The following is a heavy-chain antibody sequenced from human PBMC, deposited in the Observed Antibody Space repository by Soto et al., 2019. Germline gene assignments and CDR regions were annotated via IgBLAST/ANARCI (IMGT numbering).Heavy chain of an antibody. CDR3: ASGIQLWLRRIHHGYSG. D-gene: IGHD5-18*01. J-gene: IGHJ1*01. V-gene: IGHV1-69*12. CDR1: GGTFSTYA. CDR2: IIPMFGTA. Sequence: QVQLVQSGAEVKKPESSVKVSCKAPGGTFSTYAISWVRQAPGQGLEWMGGIIPMFGTANYAQRFQDRVKITADESTNTVYMELSSLRSEDTAVYFCASGIQLWLRRIHHGYSGWGQGTLVNVSS.